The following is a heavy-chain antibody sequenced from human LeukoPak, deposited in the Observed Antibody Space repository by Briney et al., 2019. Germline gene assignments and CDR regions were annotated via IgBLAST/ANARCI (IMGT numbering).Heavy chain of an antibody. CDR1: GFTFSSYW. CDR3: AKDPNGDYLGAFDI. CDR2: ISGSGGNT. J-gene: IGHJ3*02. D-gene: IGHD4-17*01. Sequence: GGSLRLSCAASGFTFSSYWMSWVRQAPGKGLEWVSAISGSGGNTYYADSVKGRFTISRDNSKNTLYLQMNSPRAEDTAVYYCAKDPNGDYLGAFDIWGQGAMVTVSS. V-gene: IGHV3-23*01.